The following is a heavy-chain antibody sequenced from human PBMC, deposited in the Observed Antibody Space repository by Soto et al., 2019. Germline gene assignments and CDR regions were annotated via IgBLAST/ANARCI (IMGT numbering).Heavy chain of an antibody. CDR2: IIPIFGTA. Sequence: SVKLSCKACGGTFSSYAISWVRQAPEQGLEWMGGIIPIFGTANYAQKFQGRVTITADESTSTAYMELSSLRSEDTAVYYCASTNYIGPVYCSGGSCLPGPYWGQGTLLTVSS. CDR3: ASTNYIGPVYCSGGSCLPGPY. CDR1: GGTFSSYA. V-gene: IGHV1-69*13. J-gene: IGHJ4*02. D-gene: IGHD2-15*01.